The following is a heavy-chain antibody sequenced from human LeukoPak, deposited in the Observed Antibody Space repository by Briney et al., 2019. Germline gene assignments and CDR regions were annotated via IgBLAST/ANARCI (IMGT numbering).Heavy chain of an antibody. CDR2: IKQDGSEK. V-gene: IGHV3-7*01. J-gene: IGHJ4*02. CDR1: GFTFSSYW. D-gene: IGHD5-18*01. Sequence: PGGSLRLSCAASGFTFSSYWMSWVRQAPGKGLEWVANIKQDGSEKYYVDSVKGRFTISRDNAKNSLYLQMNSLRAEGTAVYYCASSEWIQLWRYDYWGQGTLVTVSS. CDR3: ASSEWIQLWRYDY.